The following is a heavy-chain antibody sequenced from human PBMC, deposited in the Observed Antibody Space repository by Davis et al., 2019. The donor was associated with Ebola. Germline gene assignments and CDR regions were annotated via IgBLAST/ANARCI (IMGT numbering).Heavy chain of an antibody. J-gene: IGHJ6*02. CDR3: ARGQRIAVAGTLTYYYYYGMDV. D-gene: IGHD6-19*01. V-gene: IGHV1-2*04. CDR1: GYTFTGYY. Sequence: AASVKVSCKASGYTFTGYYMHWVRQAPGQGLEWMGWINPNSGGTNYAQKFQGWVTMTRDTSISTAYMELSRLRSDDTAVYYCARGQRIAVAGTLTYYYYYGMDVWGQGTTVTVSS. CDR2: INPNSGGT.